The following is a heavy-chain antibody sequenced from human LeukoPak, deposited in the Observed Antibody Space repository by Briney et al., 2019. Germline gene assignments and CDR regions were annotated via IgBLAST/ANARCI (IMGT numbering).Heavy chain of an antibody. D-gene: IGHD6-13*01. CDR2: ISSSGTTI. CDR3: ARDLGILQRNMDV. V-gene: IGHV3-11*01. J-gene: IGHJ6*03. CDR1: GFTFSDYF. Sequence: GGSLRLSCAVSGFTFSDYFMSWVRQAPGKGLEWISYISSSGTTIYYADSVRGRFTISRDNAKNSLYLQMNSLRAEDTAVYYCARDLGILQRNMDVWGKGTTVTISS.